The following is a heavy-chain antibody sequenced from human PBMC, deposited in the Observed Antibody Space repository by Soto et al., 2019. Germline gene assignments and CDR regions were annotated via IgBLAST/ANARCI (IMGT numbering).Heavy chain of an antibody. V-gene: IGHV3-33*01. Sequence: PGGSLRLSCAASGFTFSSYGMHWVRQAPGKGLEWVAVIWYEGSNKYYADSVKGRFTISRDNSKNTLYLQMNSLRAEDTAVYYCARNPYEANYDILTGYYRGRDYYGMDVWGQGTTVTVSS. J-gene: IGHJ6*02. CDR1: GFTFSSYG. D-gene: IGHD3-9*01. CDR2: IWYEGSNK. CDR3: ARNPYEANYDILTGYYRGRDYYGMDV.